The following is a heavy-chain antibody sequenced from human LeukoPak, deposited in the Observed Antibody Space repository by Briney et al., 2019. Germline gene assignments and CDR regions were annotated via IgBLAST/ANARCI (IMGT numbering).Heavy chain of an antibody. CDR2: ISTYNGNT. D-gene: IGHD3-22*01. V-gene: IGHV1-18*01. CDR3: AREDTSGYFDY. CDR1: GYIFSDYG. J-gene: IGHJ4*02. Sequence: ASVKVTFKASGYIFSDYGFAWVRQAPGQGLEWMGWISTYNGNTKYAQMLQGRVTMATDTSTSTAFLELRSLRSDDTAVYYCAREDTSGYFDYWGQGTLVTVSS.